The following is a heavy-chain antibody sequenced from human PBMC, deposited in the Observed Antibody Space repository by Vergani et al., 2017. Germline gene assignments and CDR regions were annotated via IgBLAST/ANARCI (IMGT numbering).Heavy chain of an antibody. CDR1: GGSISSGPYS. CDR3: ARVYSPDYCGNTNCYTFDY. CDR2: IYTSGST. V-gene: IGHV4-61*02. D-gene: IGHD2-2*02. J-gene: IGHJ4*02. Sequence: QMQLQESGPGLVKPSQTLSLTCSVSGGSISSGPYSWNWIRQPAGRGLEWIGRIYTSGSTDYNPSLQSRVTLSVDTSKNQFSLKLTSVTAADTAVYYCARVYSPDYCGNTNCYTFDYWGQGTLVTVSS.